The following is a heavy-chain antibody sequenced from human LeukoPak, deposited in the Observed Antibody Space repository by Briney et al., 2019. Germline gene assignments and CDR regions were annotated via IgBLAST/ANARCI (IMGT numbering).Heavy chain of an antibody. Sequence: SETLSLTCTVSGGSISSSGYYWGWIRQPPGKGLEWIASIYYSGSTYYNPSLKSRVTISVDTSKNQLSLKLSSLTAADTAVYYCTRHEYSGSYYGLSWFDPWGQGTLVTVSS. V-gene: IGHV4-39*01. J-gene: IGHJ5*02. CDR1: GGSISSSGYY. D-gene: IGHD1-26*01. CDR3: TRHEYSGSYYGLSWFDP. CDR2: IYYSGST.